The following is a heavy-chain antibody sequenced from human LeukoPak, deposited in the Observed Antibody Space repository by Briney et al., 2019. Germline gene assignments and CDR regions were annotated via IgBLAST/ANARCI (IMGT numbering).Heavy chain of an antibody. J-gene: IGHJ3*02. CDR2: IYPGDSDT. Sequence: GESLKISCKGSGYSFTSYWIGWVRQMPGKGLEWMGIIYPGDSDTRYSPSFQGQVTISAEKSVTTAYLQWSSLKASDTAMYYCATTDRGYYSGGSCYLGAFDIWGQGTMVTVSS. D-gene: IGHD2-15*01. V-gene: IGHV5-51*01. CDR1: GYSFTSYW. CDR3: ATTDRGYYSGGSCYLGAFDI.